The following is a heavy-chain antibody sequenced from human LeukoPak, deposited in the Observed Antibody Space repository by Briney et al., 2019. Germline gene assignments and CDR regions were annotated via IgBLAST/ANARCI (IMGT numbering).Heavy chain of an antibody. V-gene: IGHV3-7*01. D-gene: IGHD5-24*01. CDR2: IKEDGGEK. J-gene: IGHJ2*01. CDR3: AREERDGYNYYWYFDL. CDR1: GFTLSSYW. Sequence: GGSLRLSCAASGFTLSSYWMSWVRQAPGKGLEWVANIKEDGGEKYYVDSVKGRFTISRDNAKNSLYLQMNSLRAEDTAVYYCAREERDGYNYYWYFDLWGRGTLVTVSS.